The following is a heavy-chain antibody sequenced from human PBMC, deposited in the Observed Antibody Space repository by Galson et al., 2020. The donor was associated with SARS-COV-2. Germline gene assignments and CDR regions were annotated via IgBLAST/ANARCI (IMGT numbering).Heavy chain of an antibody. CDR2: IYHSGNT. D-gene: IGHD2-8*02. V-gene: IGHV4-38-2*02. J-gene: IGHJ4*02. CDR3: ARDMAITPGGGDY. Sequence: SQTLSLTCAVSGYSISSGYYWGWIRQPPGKGLEWIGSIYHSGNTYYNPSLKSRVAISVDTSRNQFSLKLTSVTAADTAVYYCARDMAITPGGGDYWGQGTLVTVSS. CDR1: GYSISSGYY.